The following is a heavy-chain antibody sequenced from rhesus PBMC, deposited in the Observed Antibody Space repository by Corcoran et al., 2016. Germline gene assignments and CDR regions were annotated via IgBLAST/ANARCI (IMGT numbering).Heavy chain of an antibody. J-gene: IGHJ4*01. V-gene: IGHV4-80*01. D-gene: IGHD6-31*01. CDR2: ISGDSGNT. CDR3: ARSGGWYYLDY. CDR1: GASISSQW. Sequence: QVQLQESGPGLVKPSETLSLTCAVSGASISSQWWSWIRQPPGKGLEWIGEISGDSGNTKYTPSLKSRLTVSKAASKTQFSLKLTAVTAADTAVYYCARSGGWYYLDYWGQGALVAVSS.